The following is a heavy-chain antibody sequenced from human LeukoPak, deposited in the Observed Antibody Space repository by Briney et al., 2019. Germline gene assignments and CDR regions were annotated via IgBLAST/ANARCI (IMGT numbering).Heavy chain of an antibody. CDR1: GYSISSGYY. J-gene: IGHJ2*01. CDR3: VCLNFDFNFDRLGRAAMLGVCSATT. Sequence: SETLYLTCDVSGYSISSGYYWGWIRLPPGKGLEWIGTIHHNGNTNYNLYPKSRVTITADKSKNQSFLRLTSVNAADTAWYYCVCLNFDFNFDRLGRAAMLGVCSATTRGR. V-gene: IGHV4-38-2*01. D-gene: IGHD3-3*01. CDR2: IHHNGNT.